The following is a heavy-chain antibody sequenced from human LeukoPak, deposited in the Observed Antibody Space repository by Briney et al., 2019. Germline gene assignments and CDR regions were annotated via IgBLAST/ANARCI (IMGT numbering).Heavy chain of an antibody. J-gene: IGHJ4*02. CDR2: AHSSGNT. CDR1: DDSISNFY. V-gene: IGHV4-59*08. Sequence: PSETLSLTCTVSDDSISNFYWSWIRQSPEKGLEWIGFAHSSGNTYYNPSLTSRVTMSLDTSENQFSLKLTSMTAADSAVYYCARRQRSSWYFDYWGQGTQVTVSS. D-gene: IGHD3-3*01. CDR3: ARRQRSSWYFDY.